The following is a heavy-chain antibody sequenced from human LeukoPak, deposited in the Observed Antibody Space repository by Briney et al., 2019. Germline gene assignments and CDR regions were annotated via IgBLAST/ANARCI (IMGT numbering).Heavy chain of an antibody. V-gene: IGHV1-2*02. J-gene: IGHJ6*02. D-gene: IGHD2-15*01. CDR2: INPNSGGT. CDR3: ARAVMGYCSGGSCPELGMDV. Sequence: ASVKVSCKASGYTFTGYYMHWVRQAPGQGLEWMGWINPNSGGTNYAQKLQGRVTMTTDTSTSTAYMELRSLRSDDTAVYYCARAVMGYCSGGSCPELGMDVWGQGTTVTVSS. CDR1: GYTFTGYY.